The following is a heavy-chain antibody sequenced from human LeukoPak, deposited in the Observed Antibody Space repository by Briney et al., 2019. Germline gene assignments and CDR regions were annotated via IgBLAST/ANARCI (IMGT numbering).Heavy chain of an antibody. CDR1: GFTFSSYS. Sequence: PGGSLRLSCAASGFTFSSYSMNWVRQAPVKGLEWVSSISSSSSYIYYADSVKGRFTISRDNAKNSLYLQMNSLRAEDTAVYYCASRSSWSRGRYYYGMDVWGQGTTVTVSS. D-gene: IGHD6-13*01. V-gene: IGHV3-21*01. J-gene: IGHJ6*02. CDR2: ISSSSSYI. CDR3: ASRSSWSRGRYYYGMDV.